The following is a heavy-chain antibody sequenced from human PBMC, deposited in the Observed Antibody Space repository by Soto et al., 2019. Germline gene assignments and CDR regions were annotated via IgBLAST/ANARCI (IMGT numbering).Heavy chain of an antibody. J-gene: IGHJ4*02. CDR2: INPSGGST. CDR3: ARDPHYYGSSGLGYFDY. Sequence: ASVKVSCKASGYTFTSYYMHWVRQAPGQGLEWMGIINPSGGSTSYAQKFQGRVTMTRDTSTSTVYMELSSLRSEDTAVYYCARDPHYYGSSGLGYFDYWGQGTLVTVSS. V-gene: IGHV1-46*01. D-gene: IGHD3-22*01. CDR1: GYTFTSYY.